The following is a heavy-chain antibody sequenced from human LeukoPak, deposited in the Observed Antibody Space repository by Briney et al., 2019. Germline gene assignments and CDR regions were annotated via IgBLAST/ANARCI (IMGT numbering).Heavy chain of an antibody. CDR2: ISSSSSYI. V-gene: IGHV3-21*04. Sequence: GGSLRLSCAASGFTFSSYSMNWVRQAPGKGLEWVSSISSSSSYIYYADSVKGRFTISRDNAKNSLYLQMSSLRSEDTAVYYCATARYSSGWAFDYWGQGTLVTVSS. D-gene: IGHD6-19*01. CDR3: ATARYSSGWAFDY. CDR1: GFTFSSYS. J-gene: IGHJ4*02.